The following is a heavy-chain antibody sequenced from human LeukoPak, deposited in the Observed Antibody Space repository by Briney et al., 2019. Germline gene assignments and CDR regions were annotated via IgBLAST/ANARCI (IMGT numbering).Heavy chain of an antibody. CDR3: ARDYDILTGYLGS. V-gene: IGHV3-7*03. J-gene: IGHJ4*02. CDR1: GFSFSTYW. D-gene: IGHD3-9*01. CDR2: IKQDGSMK. Sequence: GGSLRLSCAASGFSFSTYWMSWVRQGPGKGLEWVANIKQDGSMKGYVDSVKGRFTISRDNAKNTVYLQMNSLRAEDTAVYYCARDYDILTGYLGSWGQGTLVTVSS.